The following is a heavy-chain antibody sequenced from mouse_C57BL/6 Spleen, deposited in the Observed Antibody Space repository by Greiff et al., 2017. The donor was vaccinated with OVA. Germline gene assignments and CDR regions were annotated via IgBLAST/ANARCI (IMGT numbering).Heavy chain of an antibody. V-gene: IGHV1-53*01. D-gene: IGHD2-1*01. J-gene: IGHJ2*01. CDR2: INPSNGGT. CDR1: GYTFTSYW. CDR3: ARSNYGNFFDY. Sequence: QVQLQQPGTELVKPGASVKLSCKASGYTFTSYWMHWVKQRHGQGLEWIGNINPSNGGTNYNEKFKSKATLTGDKSSSTAYMQLSSLTSEDAAVYYCARSNYGNFFDYWGQGTTLTVSS.